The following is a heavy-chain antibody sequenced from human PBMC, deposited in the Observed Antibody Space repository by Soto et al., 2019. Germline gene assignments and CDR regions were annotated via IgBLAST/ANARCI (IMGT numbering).Heavy chain of an antibody. Sequence: QVQLQQWGAGLLKPSETLSLTCAVYGGSFSGYYWSWIRQPPGKGLEWIGEINHSGSTNYNPSLKSRVTISVDTSKNQFSLKLSSVTAADTAVYYCAIFPLDDAFDIWGQGTMVTVSS. CDR1: GGSFSGYY. D-gene: IGHD2-21*01. CDR3: AIFPLDDAFDI. CDR2: INHSGST. J-gene: IGHJ3*02. V-gene: IGHV4-34*01.